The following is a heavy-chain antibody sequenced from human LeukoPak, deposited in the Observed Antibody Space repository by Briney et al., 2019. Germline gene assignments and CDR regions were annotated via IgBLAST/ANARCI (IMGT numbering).Heavy chain of an antibody. CDR3: AKTRPLDSSSWSHGDY. V-gene: IGHV3-23*01. Sequence: GGSLRLSGAGSGFTFSSYDMSWVRQAPGKGLEWISAISGSGDSTYYGDSVKGRFTISRDNSKNTLYLQMNSLRAEDTAVYYCAKTRPLDSSSWSHGDYWGQGTLVTVSS. J-gene: IGHJ4*02. D-gene: IGHD6-13*01. CDR1: GFTFSSYD. CDR2: ISGSGDST.